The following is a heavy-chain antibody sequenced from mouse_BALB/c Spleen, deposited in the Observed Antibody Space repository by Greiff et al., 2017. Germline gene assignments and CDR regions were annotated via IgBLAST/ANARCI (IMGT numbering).Heavy chain of an antibody. J-gene: IGHJ1*01. CDR2: INPSNGGT. CDR1: GYTFTSYY. Sequence: QVQLQQSGAELVKPGASVKLSCKASGYTFTSYYMYWVKQRPGQGLEWIGEINPSNGGTNFNEKFKSKATLTVDKSSSTAYMQLSSLTSEDSAVYYCTKYGNYEYFDVWGAGTTVTVSS. V-gene: IGHV1S81*02. CDR3: TKYGNYEYFDV. D-gene: IGHD2-10*02.